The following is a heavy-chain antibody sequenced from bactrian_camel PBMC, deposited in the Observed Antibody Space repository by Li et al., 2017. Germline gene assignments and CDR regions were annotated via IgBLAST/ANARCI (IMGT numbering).Heavy chain of an antibody. CDR1: GFTFSSYY. J-gene: IGHJ4*01. V-gene: IGHV3S29*01. Sequence: QLVESGGGLVQPGGSLRLSCAASGFTFSSYYMSWVRQAPEKGLEWVSTITTGTTYYADSVKGRLTGSRDNAKNTVYLQMISLKPEDTAVYYCARMPTDTSGWPGFGQGTQVTVS. CDR2: ITTGTT. D-gene: IGHD1*01.